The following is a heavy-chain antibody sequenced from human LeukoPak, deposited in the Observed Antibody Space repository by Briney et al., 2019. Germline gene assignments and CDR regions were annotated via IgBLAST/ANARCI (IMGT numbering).Heavy chain of an antibody. D-gene: IGHD4-23*01. CDR1: GFTFSSYS. Sequence: GGSLRLSCAASGFTFSSYSMKWVRQAPGKGLEWVSYISSSSSTIYYADSVKGRFTISRDNAKSSLYLQMNSLRDEDTAVYYCARDLGYGGPKYFDYWGQGTLVTVSS. CDR2: ISSSSSTI. J-gene: IGHJ4*02. CDR3: ARDLGYGGPKYFDY. V-gene: IGHV3-48*02.